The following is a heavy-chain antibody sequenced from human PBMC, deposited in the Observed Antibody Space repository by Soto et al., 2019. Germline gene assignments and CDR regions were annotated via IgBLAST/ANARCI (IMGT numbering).Heavy chain of an antibody. J-gene: IGHJ4*02. CDR3: ARDFYPLAYYFDP. CDR2: VSGSNGNT. V-gene: IGHV1-18*04. CDR1: GYTFINHG. Sequence: QVQLVKSEAEVKKPGASVKVSCEASGYTFINHGISWVRQAPGQGLEWMGWVSGSNGNTKYAQKFQGRVTMTTETYTSTAHMELRNLSSDDTAVYFCARDFYPLAYYFDPWGQGTLVTVSS.